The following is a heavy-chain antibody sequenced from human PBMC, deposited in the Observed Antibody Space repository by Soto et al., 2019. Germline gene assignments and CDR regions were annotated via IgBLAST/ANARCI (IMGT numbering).Heavy chain of an antibody. Sequence: LRLSCAASGFIFSSFGMHWVRQAPGKGLEWVAHIWYDGSNTYYADSVKGRFTISRDNSRNTLYLQMNSLGAEDTAVYHCVRDLLGSGGHFDYWGQGTPVTVSS. CDR3: VRDLLGSGGHFDY. J-gene: IGHJ4*02. D-gene: IGHD7-27*01. CDR1: GFIFSSFG. CDR2: IWYDGSNT. V-gene: IGHV3-33*01.